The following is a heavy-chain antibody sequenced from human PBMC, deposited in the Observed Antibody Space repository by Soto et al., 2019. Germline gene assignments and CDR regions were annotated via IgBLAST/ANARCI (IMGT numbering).Heavy chain of an antibody. CDR3: AKDGCGSTTRYYSHYGVDV. CDR1: GFTFSTYG. Sequence: PRGALRLSCAPSGFTFSTYGMHWVRQAPGKGLEWVAVISYDGNNKYYADTVKGRLTISRDNPKNTLYLQMNSLTTEDTAVYYCAKDGCGSTTRYYSHYGVDVWGQGTTFTVSS. D-gene: IGHD2-2*01. J-gene: IGHJ6*01. V-gene: IGHV3-30*18. CDR2: ISYDGNNK.